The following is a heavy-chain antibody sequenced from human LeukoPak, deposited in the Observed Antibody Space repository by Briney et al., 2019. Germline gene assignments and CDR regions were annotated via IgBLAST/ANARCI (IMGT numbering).Heavy chain of an antibody. J-gene: IGHJ4*02. CDR1: GFTFSSYG. D-gene: IGHD3-22*01. CDR3: AKLTYYYDRH. CDR2: IRYDGSNK. Sequence: PGGSLRLSCAASGFTFSSYGMHWVRQAPGKGLEWVAFIRYDGSNKYYADSVKGRFTISRDNSKNTLYLQMSSLRAEDTAVYYCAKLTYYYDRHWGQGTLVTVSS. V-gene: IGHV3-30*02.